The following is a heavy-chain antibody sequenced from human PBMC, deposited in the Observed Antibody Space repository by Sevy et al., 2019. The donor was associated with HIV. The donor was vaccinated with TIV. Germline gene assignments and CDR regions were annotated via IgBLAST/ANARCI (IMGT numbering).Heavy chain of an antibody. V-gene: IGHV3-30-3*01. CDR3: ARPRANYVDHYFFYAMDV. J-gene: IGHJ6*02. CDR1: GFAFTNYYA. Sequence: GGSLRLSCTASGFAFTNYYAMHWVRQAPGKGLEWVALISYDGSDKFYADSVKGRFTITRDNFKNTLYLQMNGLTTEDTAVYYCARPRANYVDHYFFYAMDVWGQGTTLTVSS. CDR2: ISYDGSDK. D-gene: IGHD4-17*01.